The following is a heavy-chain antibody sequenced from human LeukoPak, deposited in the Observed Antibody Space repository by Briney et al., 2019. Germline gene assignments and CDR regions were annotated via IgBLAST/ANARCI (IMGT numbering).Heavy chain of an antibody. CDR2: ISGGGGAK. CDR3: AKEFGLSRYGLDV. D-gene: IGHD3-16*01. CDR1: GFSFSNYA. J-gene: IGHJ6*02. Sequence: PGGSLRLSCAASGFSFSNYAMSWVRQAPGKGLEWVSGISGGGGAKYYADPVKGRFTISSDNFKNMLFLQMNSLRAEDTAVYYCAKEFGLSRYGLDVWGQGTTVTVSS. V-gene: IGHV3-23*01.